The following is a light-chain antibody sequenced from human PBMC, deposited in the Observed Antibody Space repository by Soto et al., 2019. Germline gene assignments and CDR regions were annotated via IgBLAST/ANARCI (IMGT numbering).Light chain of an antibody. V-gene: IGKV1-39*01. J-gene: IGKJ5*01. CDR3: QQSYSTPIT. CDR2: AAS. Sequence: DTQMTQSPSSLSVSVGDRVTITCRASQSISTYLNWYQQKPGKAPRLLIYAASSKQGGVPSRFSGRGSGTDLILTIRSLQPEDFETYYCQQSYSTPITFGQGTRLEIK. CDR1: QSISTY.